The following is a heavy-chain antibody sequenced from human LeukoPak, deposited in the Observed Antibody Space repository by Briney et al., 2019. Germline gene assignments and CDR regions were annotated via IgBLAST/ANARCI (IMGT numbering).Heavy chain of an antibody. CDR2: INPNSGGT. CDR3: ARERQDSCSSVDY. Sequence: ASVKVPCKASGYTFTGYYMHWVRQAPGQGLEWMGRINPNSGGTNYAQKFQGRVTLTRDTSISTAYMEQSGLRYDDTGVSCCARERQDSCSSVDYWGQGTLVTVSS. CDR1: GYTFTGYY. D-gene: IGHD6-6*01. V-gene: IGHV1-2*05. J-gene: IGHJ4*02.